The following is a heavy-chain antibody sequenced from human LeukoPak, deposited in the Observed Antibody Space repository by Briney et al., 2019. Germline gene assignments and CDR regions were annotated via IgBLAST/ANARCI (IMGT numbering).Heavy chain of an antibody. CDR1: GYSISSGYY. D-gene: IGHD4-17*01. CDR2: IYHSGST. V-gene: IGHV4-38-2*02. Sequence: SETLSLTCTVSGYSISSGYYWGWIRQPPGKGLEWIGSIYHSGSTYYNPSLKSRVTISVDTSENQFSLKLSSVTAADTAVYYCARSGSSTVTTLDYWGQGPLVTASS. CDR3: ARSGSSTVTTLDY. J-gene: IGHJ4*02.